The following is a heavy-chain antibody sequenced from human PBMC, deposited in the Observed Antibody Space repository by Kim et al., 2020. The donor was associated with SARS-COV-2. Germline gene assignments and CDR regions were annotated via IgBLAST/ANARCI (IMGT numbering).Heavy chain of an antibody. J-gene: IGHJ5*02. D-gene: IGHD3-10*01. V-gene: IGHV1-24*01. CDR2: FDPEDGET. Sequence: ASVKVSCKVSGYTLTELSMHWVRQAPGKGLEWMGGFDPEDGETIYAQKFQGRVTMTEDTSTDTAYMELSSLRSEDTAVYYCATGYYGSGRNYNWFDPWGQGTLVTVSS. CDR3: ATGYYGSGRNYNWFDP. CDR1: GYTLTELS.